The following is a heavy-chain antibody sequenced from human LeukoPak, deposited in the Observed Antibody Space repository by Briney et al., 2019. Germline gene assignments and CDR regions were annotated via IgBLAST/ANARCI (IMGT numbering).Heavy chain of an antibody. CDR1: GYTFTSYG. J-gene: IGHJ5*02. D-gene: IGHD6-13*01. CDR2: INPNSGGT. CDR3: ARDPGGYSSSWYPWFDP. Sequence: ASVKVSCKASGYTFTSYGISWVRQAPGQGLEWMGWINPNSGGTNYAQKFQGRVTMTRDTSISTAYMELSRLRSDDTAVYYCARDPGGYSSSWYPWFDPWGQGTLVTVSS. V-gene: IGHV1-2*02.